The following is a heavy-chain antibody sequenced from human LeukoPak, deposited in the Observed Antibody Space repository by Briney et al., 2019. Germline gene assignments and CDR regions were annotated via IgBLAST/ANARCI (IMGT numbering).Heavy chain of an antibody. CDR1: GYTFTGYY. CDR3: AREREMATVNWFDP. V-gene: IGHV1-2*02. Sequence: GVSVKVSRKASGYTFTGYYMHWVRQAPGQGLEWMGWINPKSGDTHYEQKFQSRVTMNRDTSISTACMELSRLRSDDTAVYYCAREREMATVNWFDPWGQGTLVTVSS. J-gene: IGHJ5*02. D-gene: IGHD5-24*01. CDR2: INPKSGDT.